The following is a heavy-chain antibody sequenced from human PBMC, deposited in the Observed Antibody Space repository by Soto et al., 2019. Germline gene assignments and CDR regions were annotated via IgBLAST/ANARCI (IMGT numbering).Heavy chain of an antibody. CDR1: GYTFTSYG. CDR3: ARDRNVVVVAAKFFDY. J-gene: IGHJ4*02. V-gene: IGHV1-18*01. CDR2: ISAYNGNT. D-gene: IGHD2-15*01. Sequence: ASVKVSCKASGYTFTSYGISWVRQAPGQGLEWMGWISAYNGNTNYARKLQGRVTMTTDTSTSTAYMELRSLRSDDTAVYYCARDRNVVVVAAKFFDYWGQGTLVTVSS.